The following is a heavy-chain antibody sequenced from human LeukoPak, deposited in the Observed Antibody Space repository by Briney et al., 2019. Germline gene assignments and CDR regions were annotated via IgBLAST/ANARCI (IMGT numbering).Heavy chain of an antibody. V-gene: IGHV1-69*06. Sequence: ASVKVSCKASGGTFSSYAISWVRQAPGQGLEWMGGIIPIFGTANYAQKFQGRVTTTADKSTSTAYMELSSLRSEDTAVYYCARDGENYSYYYYMDVWGKGTTVTVSS. CDR3: ARDGENYSYYYYMDV. J-gene: IGHJ6*03. CDR1: GGTFSSYA. D-gene: IGHD4-11*01. CDR2: IIPIFGTA.